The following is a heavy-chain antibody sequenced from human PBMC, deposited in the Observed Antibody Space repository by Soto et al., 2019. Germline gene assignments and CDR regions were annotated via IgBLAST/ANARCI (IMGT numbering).Heavy chain of an antibody. J-gene: IGHJ1*01. CDR1: GGSISSYY. CDR2: IYYSGST. D-gene: IGHD7-27*01. Sequence: SETLSLTCTVSGGSISSYYWSWIRQPPGKGLEWIGYIYYSGSTNYNPSLKSRVTISVDTSKNQFSLKLSSVTAADTAVYYCARGWGGYFQHWGQGTLITVSS. V-gene: IGHV4-59*01. CDR3: ARGWGGYFQH.